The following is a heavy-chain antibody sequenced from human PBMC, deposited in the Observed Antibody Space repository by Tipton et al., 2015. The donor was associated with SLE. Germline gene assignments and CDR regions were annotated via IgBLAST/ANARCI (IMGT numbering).Heavy chain of an antibody. Sequence: SLRLSCEVSGFTFTRYSRNWVRQAPGKGLEWVANIKEDGSERYFVDSVKGRFTISRDNSKNTLYLQMNSLRAEDTAGYYCAKDLGGDDFDYWGQGTLVTVSS. CDR2: IKEDGSER. D-gene: IGHD3-10*01. V-gene: IGHV3-7*01. CDR1: GFTFTRYS. J-gene: IGHJ4*02. CDR3: AKDLGGDDFDY.